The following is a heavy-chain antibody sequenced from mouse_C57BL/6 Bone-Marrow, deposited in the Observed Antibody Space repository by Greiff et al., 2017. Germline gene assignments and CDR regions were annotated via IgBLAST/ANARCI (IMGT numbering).Heavy chain of an antibody. CDR3: ARAPNWDVDFDY. Sequence: EVKLQESGPGLVKPSQSLSLTCSVTGYSITSGYYWNWIRQFPGNKLEWMGYISYDGSNNYNPSLKNRISITRDTSKNQFFLKLNSVTTEDTATYYCARAPNWDVDFDYWGQGTTLTVSS. J-gene: IGHJ2*01. CDR2: ISYDGSN. D-gene: IGHD4-1*01. V-gene: IGHV3-6*01. CDR1: GYSITSGYY.